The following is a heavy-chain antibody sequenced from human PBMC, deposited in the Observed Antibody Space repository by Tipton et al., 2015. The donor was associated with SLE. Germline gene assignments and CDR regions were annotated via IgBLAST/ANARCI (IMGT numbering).Heavy chain of an antibody. CDR1: DDSISYYY. D-gene: IGHD3-22*01. CDR2: INHSGST. V-gene: IGHV4-34*01. CDR3: ARDEYRYDTTGYHLLGHFDF. Sequence: TLSLTCTLSDDSISYYYCSWIRQPPGKGLEWIGEINHSGSTNYNPSLKSRLTISIDTSKNQFSLKLSSVTAADTAVYYCARDEYRYDTTGYHLLGHFDFWGQGTLVTVSS. J-gene: IGHJ4*02.